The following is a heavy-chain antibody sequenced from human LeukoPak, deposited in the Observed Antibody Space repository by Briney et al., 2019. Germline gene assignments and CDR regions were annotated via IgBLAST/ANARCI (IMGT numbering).Heavy chain of an antibody. CDR1: GGSISPYY. V-gene: IGHV4-4*08. CDR3: ARTDYHGSGTLGRIPQGYYYYMDV. CDR2: ISNSGNT. D-gene: IGHD3-10*01. J-gene: IGHJ6*03. Sequence: SETLSLTCIVSGGSISPYYWSWIRQPPGKGLEWIGYISNSGNTNYDPSLKSRVTISIDKSKKQLFLKLSSVTAADTAVYYCARTDYHGSGTLGRIPQGYYYYMDVWGKGTTVTVSS.